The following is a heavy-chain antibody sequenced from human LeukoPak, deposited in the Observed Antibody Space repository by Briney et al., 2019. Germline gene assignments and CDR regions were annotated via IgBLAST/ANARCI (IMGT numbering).Heavy chain of an antibody. D-gene: IGHD5-18*01. V-gene: IGHV3-30*04. Sequence: GGSLRLSCVASGFTFSSYAMHWVRQAPGKGLEWVAVISYDGSNKYYADSLKGRFTNSRDNSRTTLYLQMNRLRAEHTAVYYCARDMRHERGYTYGLDYWGQRTLVTVSS. CDR3: ARDMRHERGYTYGLDY. CDR1: GFTFSSYA. J-gene: IGHJ4*02. CDR2: ISYDGSNK.